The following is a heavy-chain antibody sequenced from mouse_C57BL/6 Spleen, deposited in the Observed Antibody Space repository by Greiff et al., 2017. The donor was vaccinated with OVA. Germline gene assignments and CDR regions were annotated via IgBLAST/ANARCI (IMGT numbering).Heavy chain of an antibody. CDR2: IDTSDSYT. D-gene: IGHD2-5*01. CDR3: ARWGSYSNPWFAY. CDR1: GYTFTSYW. J-gene: IGHJ3*01. Sequence: VQLQQPGAELVKPGASVKLSCKASGYTFTSYWMQWVKQRPGQGLEWIGEIDTSDSYTNYNQKFKGKATLTVDKYSSTAYMQLISLTTDDSAVYYCARWGSYSNPWFAYWGQGTLVTVSA. V-gene: IGHV1-50*01.